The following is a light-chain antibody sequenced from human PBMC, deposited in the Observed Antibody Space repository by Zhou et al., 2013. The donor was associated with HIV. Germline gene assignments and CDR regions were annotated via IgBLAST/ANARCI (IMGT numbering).Light chain of an antibody. CDR1: QTITSY. Sequence: DIQMTQSPSSLSASVGDRVTITCRASQTITSYLNWYQQKPGKAPKLLIYAESNLQSGVPSRFSGSGSGTDFTLTISSLQPDDFATYYCHQSDSSPFTFGPGTKVDI. V-gene: IGKV1-39*01. CDR3: HQSDSSPFT. CDR2: AES. J-gene: IGKJ3*01.